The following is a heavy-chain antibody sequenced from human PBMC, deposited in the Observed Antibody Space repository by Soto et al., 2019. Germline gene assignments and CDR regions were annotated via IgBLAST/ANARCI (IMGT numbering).Heavy chain of an antibody. J-gene: IGHJ2*01. CDR2: INPDSGGT. V-gene: IGHV1-2*02. CDR1: GYTFTDYY. D-gene: IGHD2-2*01. Sequence: VASVKVSCKASGYTFTDYYMHWVRQAPGQGLEWVGWINPDSGGTNLAQRFQGRVTMTSDTSINTAYMELSSLRSDDTAVYYCAIRTGQLAIISEFDGDWFFEVWGRGTLVTVSS. CDR3: AIRTGQLAIISEFDGDWFFEV.